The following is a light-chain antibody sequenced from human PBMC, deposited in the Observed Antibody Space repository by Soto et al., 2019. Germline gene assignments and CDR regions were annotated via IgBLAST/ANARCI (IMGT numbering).Light chain of an antibody. CDR1: QGVRSS. J-gene: IGKJ3*01. CDR3: LQHNRYPFT. V-gene: IGKV1-17*01. CDR2: EIS. Sequence: DIQMTQSPSSLSASAGDRVTITCRASQGVRSSLDWYQQKPGKAPKRLIYEISSVQSGVPSRFSGSGSGTEFTLTISSLQPEDFANYYCLQHNRYPFTFGPGTKVDIK.